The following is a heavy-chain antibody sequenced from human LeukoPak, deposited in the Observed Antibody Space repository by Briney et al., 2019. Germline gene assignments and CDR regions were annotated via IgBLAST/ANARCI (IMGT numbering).Heavy chain of an antibody. Sequence: PSETLSLTCTVSGGSISSYYWSWIRQPAGKGLEWFGRIYTSGSTNYNPSLKSRVTISVDKSKNQFSLKLSPVTAADTAVYYCARDWRTSGFRDWYFDLWGRGTLVTVSS. V-gene: IGHV4-4*07. CDR1: GGSISSYY. CDR2: IYTSGST. CDR3: ARDWRTSGFRDWYFDL. D-gene: IGHD3-3*01. J-gene: IGHJ2*01.